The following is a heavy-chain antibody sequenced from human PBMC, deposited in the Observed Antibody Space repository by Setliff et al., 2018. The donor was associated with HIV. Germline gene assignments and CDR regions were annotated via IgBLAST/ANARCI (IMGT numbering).Heavy chain of an antibody. D-gene: IGHD3-10*01. CDR1: EFSIMSDYY. V-gene: IGHV4-38-2*02. CDR2: IYHSGTT. CDR3: ARDRYAGEIDY. J-gene: IGHJ4*02. Sequence: PSETLSLTCDVSEFSIMSDYYWGWIRKPPGMGLEWIGSIYHSGTTYYSPSLHSRVSMSVDTSKNQFTLKLSSVTAADTAVYYCARDRYAGEIDYWGQGTLVTVSS.